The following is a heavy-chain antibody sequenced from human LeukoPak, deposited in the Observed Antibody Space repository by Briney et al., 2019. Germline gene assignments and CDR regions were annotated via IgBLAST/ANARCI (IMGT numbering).Heavy chain of an antibody. J-gene: IGHJ4*02. D-gene: IGHD3-3*01. CDR1: GFTFSDYY. V-gene: IGHV3-11*05. CDR2: ITTTSTHT. CDR3: AKDGGKFVTIFGVVIVPYYFDY. Sequence: GGSLRLSCAASGFTFSDYYMSWIRQAPGKGLEWVSYITTTSTHTNYADSVKGRFTISRDNSKNTLYLQMNSLRAEDTAVYYCAKDGGKFVTIFGVVIVPYYFDYWGQGTLVTVSS.